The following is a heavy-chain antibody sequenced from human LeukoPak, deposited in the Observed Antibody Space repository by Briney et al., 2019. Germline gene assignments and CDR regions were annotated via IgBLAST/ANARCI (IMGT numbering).Heavy chain of an antibody. D-gene: IGHD3-22*01. CDR1: GVSISTGSYY. V-gene: IGHV4-61*02. Sequence: SETLSLTCTVSGVSISTGSYYWSWIRQPAGKGLGWIGRIYSSGSTNYSPSFKSRVTIPVDTSKNQFSLNLSSVTAADTAVYYCARGEYDSSAYWGYYFENWGQGTLVTVSS. J-gene: IGHJ4*02. CDR2: IYSSGST. CDR3: ARGEYDSSAYWGYYFEN.